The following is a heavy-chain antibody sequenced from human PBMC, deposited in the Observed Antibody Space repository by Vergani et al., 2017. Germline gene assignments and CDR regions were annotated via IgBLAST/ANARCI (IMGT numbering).Heavy chain of an antibody. J-gene: IGHJ6*02. CDR2: INPSGGST. CDR3: ARAEQRKGPGIAAAGRVWFYYYYGMDG. CDR1: GYTFTSYY. D-gene: IGHD6-13*01. V-gene: IGHV1-46*03. Sequence: QVQLVQSGAEVKKPGASVKVSCKASGYTFTSYYMHWVRQAPGQGLEWMGIINPSGGSTSYAQKFQGRVTMTRDTSTSTVYMELSSLRSEDTAVYYCARAEQRKGPGIAAAGRVWFYYYYGMDGWGQGTTVTVSS.